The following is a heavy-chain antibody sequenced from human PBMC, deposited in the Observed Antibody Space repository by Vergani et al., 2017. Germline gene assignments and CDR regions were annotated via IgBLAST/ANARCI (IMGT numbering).Heavy chain of an antibody. D-gene: IGHD4-17*01. CDR1: GGTFSSYA. CDR3: ATGRDYVGIKFDY. CDR2: IIPVFGTA. V-gene: IGHV1-69*06. J-gene: IGHJ4*02. Sequence: QVQLVQSGAEVKKPGSSVKVSCKASGGTFSSYAISWVRQAPGQGLEWMGGIIPVFGTANNAQKFQGRVTMTEDTSTDTAYMELSSLRSEDTAVYYCATGRDYVGIKFDYWGQGTLVTVSS.